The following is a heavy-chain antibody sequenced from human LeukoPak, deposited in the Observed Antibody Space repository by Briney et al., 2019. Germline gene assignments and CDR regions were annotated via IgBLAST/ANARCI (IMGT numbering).Heavy chain of an antibody. CDR2: IYSGGST. Sequence: GSLRLSCAASGFTFSSYGMHWVRQAPGKGMEWVSVIYSGGSTYYADSVKGRFTISRDNSKNTLYLQMNSLRAEDTAVYYCARDGYSSGWYDYWGQGTLVTVSS. J-gene: IGHJ4*02. CDR1: GFTFSSYG. D-gene: IGHD6-19*01. CDR3: ARDGYSSGWYDY. V-gene: IGHV3-53*01.